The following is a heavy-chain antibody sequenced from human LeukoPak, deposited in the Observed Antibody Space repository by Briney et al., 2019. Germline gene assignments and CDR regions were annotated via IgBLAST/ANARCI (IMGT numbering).Heavy chain of an antibody. D-gene: IGHD2-2*01. CDR1: GFTFSSYG. CDR2: ISYDGSNK. CDR3: ANLVVPAAIDY. Sequence: GRSLRLSCAASGFTFSSYGMHWVRKAPGKGLEWVAVISYDGSNKYYADSVKGRFTISTANSKDTLYLQMNSLRAQDTTVYNCANLVVPAAIDYWGQGTLVTVSS. J-gene: IGHJ4*02. V-gene: IGHV3-30*18.